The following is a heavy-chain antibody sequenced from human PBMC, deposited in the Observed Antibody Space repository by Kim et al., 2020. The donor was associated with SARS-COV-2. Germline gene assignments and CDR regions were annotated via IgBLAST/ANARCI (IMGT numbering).Heavy chain of an antibody. J-gene: IGHJ5*02. CDR2: ISAYNGNT. Sequence: ASVKVSCKASGYTFTSYGISWVRQAPGQGLEWMGWISAYNGNTNYAQKLQGRVTMTTDTSTSTAYMELRSLRSDDTAVYYCARGGLRGFWSGHPEDWFDPWGQGTLVTVSS. CDR1: GYTFTSYG. V-gene: IGHV1-18*01. D-gene: IGHD3-3*01. CDR3: ARGGLRGFWSGHPEDWFDP.